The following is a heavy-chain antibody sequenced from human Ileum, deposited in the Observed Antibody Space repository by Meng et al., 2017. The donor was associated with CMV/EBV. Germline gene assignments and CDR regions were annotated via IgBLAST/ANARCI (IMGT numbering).Heavy chain of an antibody. CDR1: GWTFSSYA. CDR2: ISGSGDST. CDR3: AKDKAPFDY. J-gene: IGHJ4*02. V-gene: IGHV3-23*01. Sequence: LGLACAAAGWTFSSYAMSWVRQAPGKGLEWVSAISGSGDSTYYADSVKGRFTIFRDNSKNTLYLRMNSLRAEDTAVYYCAKDKAPFDYWGQGTLVSLL.